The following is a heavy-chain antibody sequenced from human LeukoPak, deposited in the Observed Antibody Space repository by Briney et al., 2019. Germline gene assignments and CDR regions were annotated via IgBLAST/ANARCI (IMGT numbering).Heavy chain of an antibody. V-gene: IGHV4-39*07. D-gene: IGHD3-22*01. Sequence: PSETLSLTCTVSGGSISSSSYYWGWIRQPPGKGLEWIGSIYYSGSTYYNPSLKSRVTISVDTSKNQFSLKLSSVTAADTAVYYCARTYYYDSEVQYYFDYWGQGTLVTVSS. CDR1: GGSISSSSYY. CDR2: IYYSGST. CDR3: ARTYYYDSEVQYYFDY. J-gene: IGHJ4*02.